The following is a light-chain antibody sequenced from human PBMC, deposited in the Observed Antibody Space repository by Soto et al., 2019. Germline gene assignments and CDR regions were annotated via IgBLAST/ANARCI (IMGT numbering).Light chain of an antibody. CDR3: QQYYNAMLS. J-gene: IGKJ3*01. CDR2: WAS. V-gene: IGKV4-1*01. CDR1: QSVSFSSNNKYM. Sequence: DIVMTQSPDSLAVSLGERATINCKSSQSVSFSSNNKYMLAWYQQKPGQPPKLLIYWASTREIGVPDRFSGSGSGTDFTLTISSLQAEDVSVYYRQQYYNAMLSFGPGTKVD.